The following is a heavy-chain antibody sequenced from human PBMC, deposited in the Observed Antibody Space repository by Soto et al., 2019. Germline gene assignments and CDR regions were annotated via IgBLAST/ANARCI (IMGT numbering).Heavy chain of an antibody. Sequence: QVQLQESGPGLVKPSDTLSLTCAVTGYSISSSNRCGWIRQPPGKGLEWIGYIYHSGTTYYNPSQKRRVTLAVDTSKNQLSLKLSSVTAVDTAIYYCARAVGGELPSCWYFDLWGRGTLVPVSS. CDR3: ARAVGGELPSCWYFDL. D-gene: IGHD1-7*01. CDR2: IYHSGTT. CDR1: GYSISSSNR. J-gene: IGHJ2*01. V-gene: IGHV4-28*01.